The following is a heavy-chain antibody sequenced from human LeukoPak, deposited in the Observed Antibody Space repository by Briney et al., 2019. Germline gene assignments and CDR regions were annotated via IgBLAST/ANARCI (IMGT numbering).Heavy chain of an antibody. J-gene: IGHJ4*02. D-gene: IGHD4-17*01. CDR1: GFTFSSHA. Sequence: SGGSLRLSCAASGFTFSSHAMVWVRQAPGKGLEWVSFISYDGSNKVHADSVMGRFTISRDNSKNAVDLQLNSLRAEDTAVYYCARDYYGDYYFDYWGQGTLVTVSS. CDR3: ARDYYGDYYFDY. V-gene: IGHV3-30-3*01. CDR2: ISYDGSNK.